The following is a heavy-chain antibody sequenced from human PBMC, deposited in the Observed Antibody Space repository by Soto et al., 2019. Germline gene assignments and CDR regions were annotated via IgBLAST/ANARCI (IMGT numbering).Heavy chain of an antibody. J-gene: IGHJ4*02. CDR3: ARAFPDSGGYYTFDY. CDR2: ISYSGTT. D-gene: IGHD3-22*01. Sequence: SETLSLTCSVSGASLTSGLYFWVWIRQTPGKGLEWIGYISYSGTTYYNPSLKSRLTMSVDTSKNQFSLKLSSVTAADTAVYYCARAFPDSGGYYTFDYWGQGTLVTVSS. CDR1: GASLTSGLYF. V-gene: IGHV4-30-4*08.